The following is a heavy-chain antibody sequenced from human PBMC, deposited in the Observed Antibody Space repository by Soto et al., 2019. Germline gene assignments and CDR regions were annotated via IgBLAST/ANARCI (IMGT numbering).Heavy chain of an antibody. CDR1: GFTFSSYG. CDR3: AKEVAGTFGMDV. J-gene: IGHJ6*02. V-gene: IGHV3-30*18. D-gene: IGHD6-19*01. CDR2: ISYDGSNK. Sequence: QVQLVESGGGVVQPGRSLRLSCAASGFTFSSYGMHWVRQAPGKGLEWVAVISYDGSNKYYADSVKGRFTISRDNSKNTLYLQMNSLRAEDTAVYYCAKEVAGTFGMDVWGQGTTVTVSS.